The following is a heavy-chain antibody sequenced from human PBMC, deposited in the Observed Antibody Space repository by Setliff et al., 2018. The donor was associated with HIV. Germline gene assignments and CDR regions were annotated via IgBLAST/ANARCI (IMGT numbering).Heavy chain of an antibody. J-gene: IGHJ5*02. CDR3: ARSSLHCGGGNCYLTWFDP. CDR1: GGSFSGNY. D-gene: IGHD2-15*01. Sequence: SETLSLTCAVYGGSFSGNYWNWIRQPPGKGLEWIGEINHSANTNYSPSLKSRVTISVDTSKNQFSLKLNSVTAADTAVYYCARSSLHCGGGNCYLTWFDPWGQGTLVTVSS. CDR2: INHSANT. V-gene: IGHV4-34*01.